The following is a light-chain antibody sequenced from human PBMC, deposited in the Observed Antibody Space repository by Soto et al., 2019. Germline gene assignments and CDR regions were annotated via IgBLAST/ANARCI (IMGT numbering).Light chain of an antibody. J-gene: IGKJ1*01. Sequence: EIVLTQSPGTLALSPGEGATLSCRASQSVSKYLAWYQQKPGQAPRLLIYGASSRATGIPDSFSGSGSGTDFTLTISRLEPEDFAVYYCQQYDGSPQTFGQGTKV. CDR2: GAS. CDR1: QSVSKY. V-gene: IGKV3-20*01. CDR3: QQYDGSPQT.